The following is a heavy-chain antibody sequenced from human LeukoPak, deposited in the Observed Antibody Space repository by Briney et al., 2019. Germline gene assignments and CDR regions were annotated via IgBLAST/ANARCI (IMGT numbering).Heavy chain of an antibody. CDR2: IYSGGTT. CDR3: ARVSSSGWRDFDY. Sequence: GGSLRLSCAASGFTLNYMSWVRQAPGKGLEWVSLIYSGGTTYYADSVKGRFTISRDNSKNTLYLQMNSLRAEDTAVYYCARVSSSGWRDFDYWGQGTLVTVSS. CDR1: GFTLNY. D-gene: IGHD6-19*01. V-gene: IGHV3-53*01. J-gene: IGHJ4*02.